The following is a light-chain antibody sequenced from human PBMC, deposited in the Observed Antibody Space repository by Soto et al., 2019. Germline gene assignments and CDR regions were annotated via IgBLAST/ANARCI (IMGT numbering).Light chain of an antibody. CDR2: GAS. Sequence: QMTQSPTSLSSSVGDRVNITCRASQGISNFLAWFQKKPGKAPKSRIYGASPLQSGVPSRCRGSGADTDFTLTSPSLPPEDFATYYCQQYHSYPPSFGQGTTGEIK. J-gene: IGKJ1*01. CDR1: QGISNF. CDR3: QQYHSYPPS. V-gene: IGKV1-16*01.